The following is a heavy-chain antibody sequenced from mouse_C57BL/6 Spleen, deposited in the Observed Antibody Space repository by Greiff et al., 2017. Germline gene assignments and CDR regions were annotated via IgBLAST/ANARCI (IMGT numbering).Heavy chain of an antibody. CDR3: AREVAYFDY. J-gene: IGHJ2*01. CDR2: IDPSDSYT. V-gene: IGHV1-69*01. D-gene: IGHD1-3*01. Sequence: VQLQQPGAELVMPGASVKLSCKASGYTFTSYWMHWVKQRPGQGLEWIGEIDPSDSYTNYNQKFKGKSTLTVGKSSSTAYMQLSSLTSEDSAVYYCAREVAYFDYWGQGTTLTVSS. CDR1: GYTFTSYW.